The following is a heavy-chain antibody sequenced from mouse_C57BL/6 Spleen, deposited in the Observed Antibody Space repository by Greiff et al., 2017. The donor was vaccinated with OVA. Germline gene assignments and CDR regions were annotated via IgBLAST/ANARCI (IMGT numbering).Heavy chain of an antibody. CDR1: GYTFTDYN. Sequence: EVKLQESGPELVKPGASVKMSCKASGYTFTDYNMHWVKQSHGKSLEWIGYINPNNGGTSYNQKFKGKATLTVNKSSSTAYMELRSLTSEDSAVYYCARDYGSSYPAYWGQGTLVTVSA. CDR2: INPNNGGT. CDR3: ARDYGSSYPAY. V-gene: IGHV1-22*01. D-gene: IGHD1-1*01. J-gene: IGHJ3*01.